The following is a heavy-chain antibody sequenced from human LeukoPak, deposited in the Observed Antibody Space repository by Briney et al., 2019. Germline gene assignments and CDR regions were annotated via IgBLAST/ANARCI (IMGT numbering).Heavy chain of an antibody. V-gene: IGHV3-23*01. CDR3: AKGRLSFWYFDL. CDR2: ISSNGFST. D-gene: IGHD4/OR15-4a*01. J-gene: IGHJ2*01. Sequence: GGSLRLSCEVSEFTFSNYYTAWVRQAPGKGLEWVSAISSNGFSTNYADSAKGRFTISKDISKNTLFLEMNSLRVEDTAIYYCAKGRLSFWYFDLWGRGTPVSVSS. CDR1: EFTFSNYY.